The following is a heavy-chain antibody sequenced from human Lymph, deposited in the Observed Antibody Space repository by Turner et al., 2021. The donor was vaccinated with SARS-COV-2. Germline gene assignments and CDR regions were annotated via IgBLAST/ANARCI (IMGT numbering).Heavy chain of an antibody. J-gene: IGHJ4*02. D-gene: IGHD1-26*01. Sequence: EVQLVESGGGLVKPGGSLRLSCAASGFTFSTYSMNWVRQVRETGVKWIACISVSSSCISNSDSVNGRFSFSRAKDKTSMYLQLKSISAEDTAMYVYESESPTTADDFDYWGQGTLVTVSS. CDR3: ESESPTTADDFDY. CDR2: ISVSSSCI. CDR1: GFTFSTYS. V-gene: IGHV3-21*01.